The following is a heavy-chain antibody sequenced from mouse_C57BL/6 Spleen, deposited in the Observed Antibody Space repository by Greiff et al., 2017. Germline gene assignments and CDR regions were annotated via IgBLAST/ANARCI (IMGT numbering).Heavy chain of an antibody. J-gene: IGHJ4*01. V-gene: IGHV5-9-1*02. Sequence: EVKLVESGEGLVKPGGSLKLSCAASGFTFSSYAMSWVRQTPEKRLEWVAYISSGGDYIYYADTVKGRFTISRDNARNTLYLQMSSLKSEDTAMYYCTREYDYDPGGYAMDYWGQGTSVTVSS. CDR2: ISSGGDYI. CDR3: TREYDYDPGGYAMDY. CDR1: GFTFSSYA. D-gene: IGHD2-4*01.